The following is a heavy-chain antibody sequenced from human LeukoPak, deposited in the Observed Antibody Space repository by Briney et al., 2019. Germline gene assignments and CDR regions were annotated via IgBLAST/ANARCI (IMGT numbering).Heavy chain of an antibody. CDR1: GYTFTSYA. V-gene: IGHV7-4-1*02. D-gene: IGHD4-17*01. J-gene: IGHJ4*02. Sequence: ASVKVSCKASGYTFTSYAMNWVRQAPGQGLEWMGWINTNTGNPTYAQGFTGRFVFSLDTSVSTAYLQISSLKAEDTAVYYCARVEIPGPLYGDYGEFDYWGQGTLVTVSS. CDR3: ARVEIPGPLYGDYGEFDY. CDR2: INTNTGNP.